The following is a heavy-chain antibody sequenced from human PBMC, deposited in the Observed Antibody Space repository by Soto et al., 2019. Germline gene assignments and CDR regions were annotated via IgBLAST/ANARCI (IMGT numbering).Heavy chain of an antibody. V-gene: IGHV4-39*01. CDR3: AKAPEGMATIRSYWYFDL. Sequence: QLQLQESGPGLVKPSETLSLTCSVSGGSISSSSHFWGWIRQPPGKALGWIGTIYYSGNAYFHPSLQSRGTISVDTSKNQISLKLSSVPAADTAVYYCAKAPEGMATIRSYWYFDLWGRGTLVTVSS. D-gene: IGHD5-12*01. CDR2: IYYSGNA. J-gene: IGHJ2*01. CDR1: GGSISSSSHF.